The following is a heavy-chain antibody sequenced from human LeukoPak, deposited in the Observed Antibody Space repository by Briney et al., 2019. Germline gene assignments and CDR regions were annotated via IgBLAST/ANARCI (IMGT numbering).Heavy chain of an antibody. J-gene: IGHJ5*02. Sequence: ASVKVSCKASGYTFTSYDINWLRQATGQGLEWMGWVNPKTGNTGYAQNFQGRVTMTRDTSISTAYMELSSLRSEDTAVYYCARGLFWFGDLKTHWFDPWGQGTLVTVSS. CDR1: GYTFTSYD. CDR3: ARGLFWFGDLKTHWFDP. CDR2: VNPKTGNT. D-gene: IGHD3-10*01. V-gene: IGHV1-8*01.